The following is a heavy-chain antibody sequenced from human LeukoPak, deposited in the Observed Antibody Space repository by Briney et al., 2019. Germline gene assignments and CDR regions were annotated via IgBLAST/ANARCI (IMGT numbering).Heavy chain of an antibody. V-gene: IGHV1-2*02. CDR2: INPNSGGT. D-gene: IGHD6-13*01. CDR3: ARGEGDSSSWPLNY. J-gene: IGHJ4*02. CDR1: GYIFTGYY. Sequence: APVKVSCKASGYIFTGYYMHWVRQAPGQGLEWMGWINPNSGGTKYAQQLQGRVTMTRDTSISTAYMELSRLTSDDTAVYYCARGEGDSSSWPLNYWGQGTLVPVSS.